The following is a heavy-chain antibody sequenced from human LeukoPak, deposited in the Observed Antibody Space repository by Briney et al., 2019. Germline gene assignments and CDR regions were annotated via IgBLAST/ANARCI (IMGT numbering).Heavy chain of an antibody. D-gene: IGHD1-26*01. J-gene: IGHJ4*02. V-gene: IGHV3-74*01. CDR2: INTDGSSR. CDR1: GFTFSSYW. CDR3: ARDTVGAYDY. Sequence: PGGSLRLSCAASGFTFSSYWIHWVRQAPGKGLVWVSRINTDGSSRNYADSVKGRFTISSDNAKNTPHLQMNSLRAEDTAVYYCARDTVGAYDYWGQGTLVIVFS.